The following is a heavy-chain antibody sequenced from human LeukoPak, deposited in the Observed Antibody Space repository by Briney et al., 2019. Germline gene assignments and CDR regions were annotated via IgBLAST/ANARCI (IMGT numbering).Heavy chain of an antibody. J-gene: IGHJ4*02. Sequence: PSETLSLTCTVSGGSISSYYWGWIRQPPGKGLEWIGSIYYSGSTYYNPSLKSRVTISVDTSKNQFSLKLSSVTAADTAVYYCAIPREGLRNLRAFDYWGQGTLVTVSS. D-gene: IGHD5-12*01. CDR3: AIPREGLRNLRAFDY. CDR2: IYYSGST. V-gene: IGHV4-39*07. CDR1: GGSISSYY.